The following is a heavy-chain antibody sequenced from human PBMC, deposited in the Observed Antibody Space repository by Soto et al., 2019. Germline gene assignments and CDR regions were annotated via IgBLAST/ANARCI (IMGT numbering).Heavy chain of an antibody. Sequence: PSETLSLTCAVSGGSLSSSNWWSWVRQPPGKGLEWIGEIYHSGSTNYNPSLKSRVTISVDKSKNQFSLKLSSVTAADTAVYYCARDGSADLWFGELLSRRELDVWGQGTTVTVSS. CDR3: ARDGSADLWFGELLSRRELDV. CDR2: IYHSGST. J-gene: IGHJ6*02. CDR1: GGSLSSSNW. V-gene: IGHV4-4*02. D-gene: IGHD3-10*01.